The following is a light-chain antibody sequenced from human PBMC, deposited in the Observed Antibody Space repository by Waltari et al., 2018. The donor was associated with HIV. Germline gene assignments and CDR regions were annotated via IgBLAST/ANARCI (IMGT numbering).Light chain of an antibody. CDR1: QDISKY. J-gene: IGKJ4*01. CDR2: DAS. V-gene: IGKV1-33*01. Sequence: DIQMTQSPSSLSASVGDRVTITCQASQDISKYLNWYQHKPGKVPKLLISDASNLETGVPSRFSGSGSGRDFTFTINSLQPEDIATYYCQQYDSFPLFGGGTKVEIK. CDR3: QQYDSFPL.